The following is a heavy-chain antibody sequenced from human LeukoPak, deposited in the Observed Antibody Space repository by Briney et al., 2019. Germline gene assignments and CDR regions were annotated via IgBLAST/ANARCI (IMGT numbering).Heavy chain of an antibody. CDR1: GFTFSSYE. CDR2: ISSSGSTI. CDR3: ASRLGAAGKR. Sequence: GGSLRLSCAASGFTFSSYEMNWVRQAPGKGLEWVSYISSSGSTIYYADSVKGRFTISRDNAKNSLYLQMNSLRAEDTAVYYCASRLGAAGKRWGQGTLVTVSS. J-gene: IGHJ4*02. V-gene: IGHV3-48*03. D-gene: IGHD6-13*01.